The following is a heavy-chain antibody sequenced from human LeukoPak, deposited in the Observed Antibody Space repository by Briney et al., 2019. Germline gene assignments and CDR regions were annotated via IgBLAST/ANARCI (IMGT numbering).Heavy chain of an antibody. Sequence: PGGSLRLSCAASRFTFSNYPMHWVRQAPGKGLEWVALLSYDGSNECYADSVKGRFTISRDNSKNTLYLQMNSLRAEDSAVYYCARAVNYGGNPHDAFDIWGRGTMVTVSS. J-gene: IGHJ3*02. V-gene: IGHV3-30-3*01. D-gene: IGHD4-23*01. CDR1: RFTFSNYP. CDR3: ARAVNYGGNPHDAFDI. CDR2: LSYDGSNE.